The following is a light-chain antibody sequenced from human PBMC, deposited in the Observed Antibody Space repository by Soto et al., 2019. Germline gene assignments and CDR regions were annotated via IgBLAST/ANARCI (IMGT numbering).Light chain of an antibody. V-gene: IGKV3-20*01. J-gene: IGKJ3*01. Sequence: EIVMTQSPAARSLSPAERSTLSCMASQSGASSHLAWYRQKPGQTPRLLIYDASSRATGIPDRISGSGSGTDFTLTFCRLEAEDFVVYYCQQYGSAPFTSGPGAKADNK. CDR1: QSGASSH. CDR2: DAS. CDR3: QQYGSAPFT.